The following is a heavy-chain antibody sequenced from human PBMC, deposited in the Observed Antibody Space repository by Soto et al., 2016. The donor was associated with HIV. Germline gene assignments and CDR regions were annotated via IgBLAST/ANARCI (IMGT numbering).Heavy chain of an antibody. V-gene: IGHV4-34*02. CDR2: INHSGSA. CDR3: ARGIFDDYYGSGNYEGRWFDP. Sequence: QVLLQQWGAGLLKPSETLSLTCAVYGGSFNSYYWSWFRQSPGKGLEWIGEINHSGSATYNPSLKSRVIMSLDTSKKQFSLKMTSVTAADTAKYYCARGIFDDYYGSGNYEGRWFDPWGQGTLVTVSS. CDR1: GGSFNSYY. D-gene: IGHD3-10*01. J-gene: IGHJ5*02.